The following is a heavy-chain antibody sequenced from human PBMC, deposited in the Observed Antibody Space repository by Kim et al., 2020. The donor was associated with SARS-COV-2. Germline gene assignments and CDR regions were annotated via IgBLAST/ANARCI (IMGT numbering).Heavy chain of an antibody. D-gene: IGHD3-10*01. CDR2: ISSSGGTT. V-gene: IGHV3-23*01. CDR3: AKEIASGTSTRGFDY. Sequence: GGSLRLSCAASGFTFSTYAMNWVRQAPGKGLEWVSYISSSGGTTHYADSVKGRFTISRDNSKNTLYLQMNSLRAEDTAVYYCAKEIASGTSTRGFDYWGQGTLVTVSS. J-gene: IGHJ4*02. CDR1: GFTFSTYA.